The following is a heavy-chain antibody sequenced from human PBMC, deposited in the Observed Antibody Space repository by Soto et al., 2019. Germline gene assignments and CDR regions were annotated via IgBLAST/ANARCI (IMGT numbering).Heavy chain of an antibody. D-gene: IGHD2-15*01. CDR2: VSYSGST. Sequence: QVQLQESGPGLVKPSQTLSLTCSVSGGSINSNNYFWSCNRQQPERGLHWIGYVSYSGSTRYNPSLTRRVNMSLDTSTNQFNLRLNSGTAADTAVYFYARTIPPVAEVGPSPPELYFNYWGQGTQVTVSS. CDR1: GGSINSNNYF. V-gene: IGHV4-31*03. J-gene: IGHJ4*02. CDR3: ARTIPPVAEVGPSPPELYFNY.